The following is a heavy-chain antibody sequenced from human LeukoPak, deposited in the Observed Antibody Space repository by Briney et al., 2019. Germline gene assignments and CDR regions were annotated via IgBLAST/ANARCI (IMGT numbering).Heavy chain of an antibody. CDR1: GFTFSSYA. CDR3: ATYSSSWYCLDY. J-gene: IGHJ4*02. CDR2: ISGSGGST. V-gene: IGHV3-23*01. Sequence: PGGSLRLSCAASGFTFSSYAMSWVRQAPGKGLEWVSAISGSGGSTYYADSVKGRFTISRDNSKNTLYLQMNSLRAEDTAVYYCATYSSSWYCLDYWGQGTLVTVSS. D-gene: IGHD6-13*01.